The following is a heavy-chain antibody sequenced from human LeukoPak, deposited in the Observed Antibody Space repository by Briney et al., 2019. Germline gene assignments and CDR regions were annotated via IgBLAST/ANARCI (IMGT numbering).Heavy chain of an antibody. J-gene: IGHJ4*02. D-gene: IGHD5-18*01. CDR1: GGTFSSYA. CDR3: ASTWVDTAMVTAFDY. CDR2: IIPILGIA. V-gene: IGHV1-69*04. Sequence: SVTVSCEASGGTFSSYAISWVRQAPGQGLEWMGRIIPILGIANYAQKFQGRVTITADKSTSTAYMELSSLRSEDTAVYYCASTWVDTAMVTAFDYWGQGTLVTVSS.